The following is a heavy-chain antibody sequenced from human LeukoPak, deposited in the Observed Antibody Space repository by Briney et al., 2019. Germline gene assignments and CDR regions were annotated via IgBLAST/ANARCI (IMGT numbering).Heavy chain of an antibody. V-gene: IGHV1-18*01. J-gene: IGHJ4*02. D-gene: IGHD6-19*01. CDR3: AREIAVAGFDY. Sequence: ASVKVSCKASGYTXNTYGISWVRQAPGQRPEWMGWINTDNGNTKYAQKFQGRVTITADESTSTAYMELSSLRSDDTAVYYCAREIAVAGFDYWGQGTLVTVSP. CDR2: INTDNGNT. CDR1: GYTXNTYG.